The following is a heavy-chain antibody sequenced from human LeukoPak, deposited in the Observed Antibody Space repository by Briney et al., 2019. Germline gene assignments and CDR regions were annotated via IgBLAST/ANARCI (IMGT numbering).Heavy chain of an antibody. CDR3: ARGGYDILTDPMYMGVDWFDP. Sequence: SVKVSCKASGGTFSSYAISWVRQAPGQGLEWMGGIIPIFGTANYAQKFQGRVTITADKSTSTAYMELRSLRSDDTAVYYCARGGYDILTDPMYMGVDWFDPWGQGTLVTVSS. D-gene: IGHD3-9*01. J-gene: IGHJ5*02. CDR1: GGTFSSYA. V-gene: IGHV1-69*06. CDR2: IIPIFGTA.